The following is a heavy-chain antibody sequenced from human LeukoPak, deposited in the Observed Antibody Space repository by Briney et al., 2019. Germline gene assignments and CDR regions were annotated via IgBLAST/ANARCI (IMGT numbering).Heavy chain of an antibody. Sequence: ASVKVSCKASEYTFTNYYMHWVRQAPGQGLEWMGVLNPSGGSTRYAQKFQGRVTMIRDTSTSTVYMELSSLRSEDTAVYYCARANGYCSGAICYAWYLDYWGQGTLVTVSS. CDR2: LNPSGGST. J-gene: IGHJ4*02. D-gene: IGHD2-15*01. CDR3: ARANGYCSGAICYAWYLDY. V-gene: IGHV1-46*01. CDR1: EYTFTNYY.